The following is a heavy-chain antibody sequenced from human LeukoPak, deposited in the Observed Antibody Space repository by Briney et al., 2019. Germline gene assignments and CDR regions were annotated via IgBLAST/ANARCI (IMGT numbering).Heavy chain of an antibody. D-gene: IGHD3-22*01. CDR1: GCTFDDYG. V-gene: IGHV3-20*04. J-gene: IGHJ4*02. CDR3: TRQALPMVRGYYYVRGGFDY. Sequence: GGSLRLSCAASGCTFDDYGMSWVRQAPAKGLEWVSGINWNGGSTGYADSVKGRFTISRDNAKNSLYLQMNSLRAEDTALYYCTRQALPMVRGYYYVRGGFDYWGQGTLVTVSS. CDR2: INWNGGST.